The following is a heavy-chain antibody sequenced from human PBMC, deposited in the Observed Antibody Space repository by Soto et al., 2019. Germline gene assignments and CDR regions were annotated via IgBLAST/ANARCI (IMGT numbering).Heavy chain of an antibody. D-gene: IGHD3-22*01. CDR1: GGSISSGGYS. J-gene: IGHJ6*02. V-gene: IGHV4-30-2*01. CDR3: AGSGYYHNSSMGV. CDR2: IYHSVST. Sequence: LSLTCAVSGGSISSGGYSWSWIRQPPGKGLGGTGYIYHSVSTYYKQSLKRRATLSVDRIQNHVSLKLSSVTAADTSVYYCAGSGYYHNSSMGVWGQGTTVTSP.